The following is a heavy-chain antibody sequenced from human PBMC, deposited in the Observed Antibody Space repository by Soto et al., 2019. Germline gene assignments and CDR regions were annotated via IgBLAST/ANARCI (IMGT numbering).Heavy chain of an antibody. Sequence: PGGSLRLSCAASGFTFSSYAMSWVRQAPGKGLEWVSAISGSGGSTYYADSVKGRFTISRDNSKNTLYLQMNSLRAEDTAVYYCAKDQYYQRGLAAAGTGGGYYGMDVWGQGTTVTVSS. V-gene: IGHV3-23*01. J-gene: IGHJ6*02. CDR2: ISGSGGST. CDR3: AKDQYYQRGLAAAGTGGGYYGMDV. CDR1: GFTFSSYA. D-gene: IGHD6-13*01.